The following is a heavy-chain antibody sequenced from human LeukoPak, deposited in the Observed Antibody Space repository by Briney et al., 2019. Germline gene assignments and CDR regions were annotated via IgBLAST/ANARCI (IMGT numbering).Heavy chain of an antibody. Sequence: GGSLRLSCAASGFTFDDYAMHWVRQAPGKGLEWVSGINWNSGSIGYADSVKGRFTISRDNAKNSLYLQMNSLRAEDTALYYCAKDMTGPSDYWGQGALVTVSS. V-gene: IGHV3-9*01. J-gene: IGHJ4*02. D-gene: IGHD3-9*01. CDR2: INWNSGSI. CDR1: GFTFDDYA. CDR3: AKDMTGPSDY.